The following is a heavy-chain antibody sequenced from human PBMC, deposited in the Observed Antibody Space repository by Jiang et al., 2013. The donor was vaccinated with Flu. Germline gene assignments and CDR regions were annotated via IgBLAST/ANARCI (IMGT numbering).Heavy chain of an antibody. V-gene: IGHV3-23*01. CDR2: ISGGGDRT. CDR3: AKDWGGSSTWVDS. J-gene: IGHJ4*02. Sequence: GLVQPGGSLRLSCAASGFTFTSYAMTWVRQAPGKGLEWVSFISGGGDRTHYADAVSGRFTISRDNFKNTMYLQMNGLRADDTAVYYCAKDWGGSSTWVDSWGQGILVTVSS. D-gene: IGHD6-13*01. CDR1: GFTFTSYA.